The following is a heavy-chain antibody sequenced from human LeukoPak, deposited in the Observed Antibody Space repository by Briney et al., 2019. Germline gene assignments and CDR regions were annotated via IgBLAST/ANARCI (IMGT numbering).Heavy chain of an antibody. V-gene: IGHV3-21*01. CDR2: ISSSSSYI. Sequence: GGSLRLSCAASGFTFSSYSMNWIRQAPGKGLEWVSSISSSSSYIYYADSVKGRFTISRDNAKNSLYLQMNSLRAEDTAVYYCARDRDRIAVAGTAFDIWGQGTMVTVSS. CDR3: ARDRDRIAVAGTAFDI. J-gene: IGHJ3*02. CDR1: GFTFSSYS. D-gene: IGHD6-19*01.